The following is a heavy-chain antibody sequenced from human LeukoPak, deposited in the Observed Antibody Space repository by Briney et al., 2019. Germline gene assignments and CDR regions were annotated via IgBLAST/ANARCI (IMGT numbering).Heavy chain of an antibody. CDR1: GGSISNRSYY. CDR3: AREFHP. V-gene: IGHV4-31*03. CDR2: INYSGST. Sequence: SEALSLTCTVSGGSISNRSYYWSWVRQHPGKRLEWIGYINYSGSTYYNPSLRSRLTMSVDTSKTQFYLKPSSVTAADTAVYYCAREFHPWGQGTLVSVSS. J-gene: IGHJ5*02.